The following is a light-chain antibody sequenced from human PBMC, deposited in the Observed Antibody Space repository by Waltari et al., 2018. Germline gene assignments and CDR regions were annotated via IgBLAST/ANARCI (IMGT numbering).Light chain of an antibody. CDR1: SRDVGGYDY. CDR2: EVN. CDR3: ASYAGSNNLV. J-gene: IGLJ3*02. Sequence: QSALTQPPSASGSPGQSVTISCTGTSRDVGGYDYVAWYQQHPGKAPKLVISEVNKRPSGLPDRFSGSKSGNTASLTVSGLQADDEADYYCASYAGSNNLVFGGGTKLTVL. V-gene: IGLV2-8*01.